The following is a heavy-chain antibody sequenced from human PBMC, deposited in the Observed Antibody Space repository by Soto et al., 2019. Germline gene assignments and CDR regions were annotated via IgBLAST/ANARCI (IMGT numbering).Heavy chain of an antibody. D-gene: IGHD6-6*01. Sequence: QVHLVESGGGVVQPGRSLRLSCAASGFTFSSYTIHWVRQAPGTGLEWVAVMSYDGSHIYYADSVEGRFTISRDNSRNTLYLQMNSLRVEDTAVYYCARGFVGSSSFYSFDYWGQGTLVTVSS. CDR2: MSYDGSHI. CDR3: ARGFVGSSSFYSFDY. CDR1: GFTFSSYT. V-gene: IGHV3-30-3*01. J-gene: IGHJ4*02.